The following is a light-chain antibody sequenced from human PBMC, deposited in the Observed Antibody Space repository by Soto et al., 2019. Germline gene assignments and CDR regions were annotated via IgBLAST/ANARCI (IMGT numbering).Light chain of an antibody. Sequence: EIVMTQSTATLSVSPGGRATHSYRAHQRVCKNIARYKQKTSQAPRVLIHGASTKNTSIPARFSGSGFGTEFTLTISSLQSEDFAVYYCQQYNNWPPTFGGGTKVDIK. V-gene: IGKV3-15*01. CDR3: QQYNNWPPT. J-gene: IGKJ4*01. CDR2: GAS. CDR1: QRVCKN.